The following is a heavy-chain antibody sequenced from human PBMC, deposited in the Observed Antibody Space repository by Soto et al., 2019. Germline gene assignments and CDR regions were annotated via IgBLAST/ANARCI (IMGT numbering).Heavy chain of an antibody. CDR2: IDPSGSYT. CDR3: VRVYTIFNYFDY. Sequence: PGESLKISCEASGCNFVSYWITWVRQMPGKGLEWMGKIDPSGSYTKYNPSFQGHVTFSADKSINTAYLQWSSLQASDTAMYYCVRVYTIFNYFDYWGQGTLVTAPQ. J-gene: IGHJ4*02. D-gene: IGHD3-3*01. V-gene: IGHV5-10-1*01. CDR1: GCNFVSYW.